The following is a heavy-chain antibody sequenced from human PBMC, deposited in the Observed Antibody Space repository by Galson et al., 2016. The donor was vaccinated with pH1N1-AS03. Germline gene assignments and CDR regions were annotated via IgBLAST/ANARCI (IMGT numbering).Heavy chain of an antibody. Sequence: SLRLSCAGSGFSFSAYAMHWVRQAPGKGLEWVALISSDGSNKYNVDSVQGRFTISRDNSKNTLYLQMNSLRAEDTAVYYCTRENNILGGRAFDIWGQGTMVTVSS. CDR1: GFSFSAYA. D-gene: IGHD1-26*01. CDR2: ISSDGSNK. V-gene: IGHV3-30*04. CDR3: TRENNILGGRAFDI. J-gene: IGHJ3*02.